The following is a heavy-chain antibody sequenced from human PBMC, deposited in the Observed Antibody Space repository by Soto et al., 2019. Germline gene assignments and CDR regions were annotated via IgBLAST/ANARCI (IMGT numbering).Heavy chain of an antibody. D-gene: IGHD3-22*01. CDR2: ISAYNGNT. V-gene: IGHV1-18*01. CDR1: GYTFTSYG. J-gene: IGHJ6*02. CDR3: ASGPHLDSSGYYSRYYGMDV. Sequence: ASVKVSCKASGYTFTSYGISWVRQAPGQGLEWMGWISAYNGNTNYAQKLQGRVTMTTDTSTSTAYMELRSLRSDDTAVYYCASGPHLDSSGYYSRYYGMDVWGQGTTVTVSS.